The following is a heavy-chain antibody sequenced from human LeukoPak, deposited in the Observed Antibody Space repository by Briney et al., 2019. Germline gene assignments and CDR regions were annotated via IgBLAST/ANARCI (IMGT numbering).Heavy chain of an antibody. CDR3: ARDPSGSRYYFDY. CDR1: GFTFSSYG. D-gene: IGHD1-26*01. CDR2: IWYDGSNK. V-gene: IGHV3-33*01. J-gene: IGHJ4*02. Sequence: GRSLRLSCAASGFTFSSYGMHWVRQAPGKGLEWVAVIWYDGSNKYYADSVKGRFTISRDNSKNTLYLQMNSLRAEDTAVHYCARDPSGSRYYFDYWGQGTLVTVSS.